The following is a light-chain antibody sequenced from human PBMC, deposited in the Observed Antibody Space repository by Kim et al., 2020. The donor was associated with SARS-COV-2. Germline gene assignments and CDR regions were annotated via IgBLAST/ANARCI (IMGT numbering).Light chain of an antibody. CDR1: SSDIGDYHY. CDR3: SSNTSTNTLFV. CDR2: NVN. V-gene: IGLV2-14*03. Sequence: QSITISCTGTSSDIGDYHYVSLYQQHPGKAPTLMIYNVNNRPSGVSNRFSGSKSGNSASLTISGLQAEDEADYYCSSNTSTNTLFVFGTGTKVTVL. J-gene: IGLJ1*01.